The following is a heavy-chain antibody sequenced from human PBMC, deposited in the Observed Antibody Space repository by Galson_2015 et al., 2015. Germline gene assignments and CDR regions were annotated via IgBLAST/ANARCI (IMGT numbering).Heavy chain of an antibody. CDR3: ARRTGSSWYEFDY. D-gene: IGHD6-13*01. Sequence: ETLSLTCAVSGGSISTNNWWSWVRQPPGQGLEWIGEMYHGGSTNYNPSLKSRVTISVDKSENQFSLKVNSVTAADTAVYFCARRTGSSWYEFDYWGQGTLVTVSS. CDR2: MYHGGST. V-gene: IGHV4-4*01. CDR1: GGSISTNNW. J-gene: IGHJ4*02.